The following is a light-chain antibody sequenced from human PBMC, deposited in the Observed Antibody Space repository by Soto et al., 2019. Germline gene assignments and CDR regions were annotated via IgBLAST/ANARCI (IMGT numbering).Light chain of an antibody. Sequence: SYELTQPPSVSVSPGQTASITCSGDKLGDKYACWYQQQPGQSPVLVIYQDSKRPSGIPERFSGSNSGNTATLTISGTQAMDEADYYCQAWDSSTVVFGGGTKVTVL. J-gene: IGLJ2*01. CDR2: QDS. V-gene: IGLV3-1*01. CDR1: KLGDKY. CDR3: QAWDSSTVV.